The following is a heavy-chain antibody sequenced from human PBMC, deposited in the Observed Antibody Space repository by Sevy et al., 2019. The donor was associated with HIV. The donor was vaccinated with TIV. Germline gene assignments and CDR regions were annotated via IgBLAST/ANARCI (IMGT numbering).Heavy chain of an antibody. V-gene: IGHV3-30*02. Sequence: GGSLRLSCAASVFTFNVYGRHWVRQAPGKGLQWVAFTRYDGSTKYYADSVKGRFTISRDNSKNTLYLQMNSLRVEDTAMYYCAKDLTERYSTSSGDFDYWGQGSLVTVSS. J-gene: IGHJ4*02. CDR3: AKDLTERYSTSSGDFDY. CDR1: VFTFNVYG. D-gene: IGHD6-6*01. CDR2: TRYDGSTK.